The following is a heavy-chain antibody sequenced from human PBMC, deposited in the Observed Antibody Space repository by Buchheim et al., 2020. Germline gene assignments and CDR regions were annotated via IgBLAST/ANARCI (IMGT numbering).Heavy chain of an antibody. Sequence: QVQLVESGGGLVKPGGSLRLSCAASGFTFSDWHMTWIRQVPGKGLEWLSSISSSGSSINYSDSVKGRFTISRDNARNSLFLHVNSDSAQDAANSYCTRGAAALGVGAGLGPWGQGNL. CDR1: GFTFSDWH. CDR2: ISSSGSSI. CDR3: TRGAAALGVGAGLGP. J-gene: IGHJ5*02. V-gene: IGHV3-11*01. D-gene: IGHD3-3*01.